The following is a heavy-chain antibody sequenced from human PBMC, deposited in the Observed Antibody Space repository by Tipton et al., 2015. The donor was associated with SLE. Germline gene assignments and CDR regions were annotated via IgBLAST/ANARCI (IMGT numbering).Heavy chain of an antibody. CDR1: GYSISSTYY. CDR2: LYHICTT. J-gene: IGHJ2*01. CDR3: ARTNLQGSLVDWYFDL. Sequence: TLSLTCTVSGYSISSTYYWGWIRQPPGKGLEWIGRLYHICTTYYNPSLRSRVTISVDTSKNPFSLKLSSVTAADTAVYYCARTNLQGSLVDWYFDLWGRGTLVTVSS. D-gene: IGHD5-24*01. V-gene: IGHV4-38-2*02.